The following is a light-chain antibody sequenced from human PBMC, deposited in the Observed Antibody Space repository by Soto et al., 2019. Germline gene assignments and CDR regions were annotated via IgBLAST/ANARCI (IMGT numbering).Light chain of an antibody. Sequence: QSVLTPPPSVSGAPGQRDAISCTGSSSNIGAEYDVHWYQQLPGTAPKRPIYGDNNRPSGVPDRFSGSKSGTSASLAITGLHPEDEADYYCQSYDSSMTTVVFGTGTKVTVL. CDR1: SSNIGAEYD. J-gene: IGLJ1*01. CDR2: GDN. V-gene: IGLV1-40*01. CDR3: QSYDSSMTTVV.